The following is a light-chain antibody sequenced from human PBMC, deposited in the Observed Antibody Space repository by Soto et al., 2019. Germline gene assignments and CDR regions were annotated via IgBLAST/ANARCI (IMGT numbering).Light chain of an antibody. J-gene: IGKJ5*01. Sequence: DIQMTQSPSSLSASVGDRFTITCQATQDISNYLNWYQQKPGKAPKLLIYYASNLKTGVPSRFSGSGSGTEFTFTISSLQPEDIATYFCQQYDDLPITFGQGTRLEIK. CDR2: YAS. CDR1: QDISNY. V-gene: IGKV1-33*01. CDR3: QQYDDLPIT.